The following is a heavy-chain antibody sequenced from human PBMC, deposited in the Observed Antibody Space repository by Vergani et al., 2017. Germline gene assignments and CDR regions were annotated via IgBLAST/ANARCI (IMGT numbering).Heavy chain of an antibody. CDR1: GGSFSGYY. Sequence: QVQLQQWGAGLLKPSETLSLTCAVYGGSFSGYYWSWIRQPPGKGLEWIGEINHSGSTNYNPSLKSRVTISVDTSKNQFSLKLSSVTAEDTAVYYCARDPRGGGGRFYYDYWGQGTLVTVSS. V-gene: IGHV4-34*01. CDR3: ARDPRGGGGRFYYDY. J-gene: IGHJ4*02. D-gene: IGHD2-15*01. CDR2: INHSGST.